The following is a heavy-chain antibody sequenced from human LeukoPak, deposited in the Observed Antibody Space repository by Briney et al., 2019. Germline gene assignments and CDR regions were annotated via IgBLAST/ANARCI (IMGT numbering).Heavy chain of an antibody. D-gene: IGHD2-15*01. J-gene: IGHJ4*02. CDR1: GGSISSSNW. V-gene: IGHV4-4*02. CDR2: IYHSGST. CDR3: AKSLGYCSGGSCHIPYYFDY. Sequence: SETLSLTCAVSGGSISSSNWWSWVRQPPGKGLEWIGEIYHSGSTYYNPSLKSRVTISVDTSKNQFSLKLSSVTAADTAVYYCAKSLGYCSGGSCHIPYYFDYWGQGTLVTVSS.